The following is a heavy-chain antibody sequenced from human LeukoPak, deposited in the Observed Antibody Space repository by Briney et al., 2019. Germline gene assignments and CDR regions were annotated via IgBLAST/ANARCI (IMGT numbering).Heavy chain of an antibody. CDR2: ISYDGSNK. V-gene: IGHV3-30-3*02. Sequence: GGSLRHSCAASGFTFSGYPIHWVRQAPGKGLEWVAVISYDGSNKYYADSVKGRFTISRDNSKNTLYLQMNSLRAEDTAVYYCAKGELGYYDILTGPDYWGQGTLVTVSS. CDR3: AKGELGYYDILTGPDY. J-gene: IGHJ4*02. CDR1: GFTFSGYP. D-gene: IGHD3-9*01.